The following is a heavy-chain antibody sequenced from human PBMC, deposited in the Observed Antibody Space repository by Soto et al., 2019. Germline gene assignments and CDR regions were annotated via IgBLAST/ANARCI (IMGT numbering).Heavy chain of an antibody. Sequence: EVQLVESGGGLVQPGGSLKLSCAASGFTFSGSAMHWVRQASGKGLEWVVRIRSKANSYATAYAASVKGRFTISRDDSKNTAYLQMNSLKTEDTAVYYCTRHGRYTFDYWGQGTLVTVSS. D-gene: IGHD3-16*02. CDR1: GFTFSGSA. V-gene: IGHV3-73*02. CDR2: IRSKANSYAT. J-gene: IGHJ4*02. CDR3: TRHGRYTFDY.